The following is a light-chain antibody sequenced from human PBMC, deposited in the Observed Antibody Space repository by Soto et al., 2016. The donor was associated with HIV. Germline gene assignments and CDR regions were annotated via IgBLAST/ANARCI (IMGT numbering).Light chain of an antibody. CDR3: QQYNSYPWT. CDR1: QSINKW. Sequence: DIRMTQSPSTLSASLGDRVTITCRASQSINKWLAWYQQKPGKAPNLLIYKASTSQSGVPSTFSGSGSGREFTLIISSLQPDDFATYYCQQYNSYPWTFGQGTKVEIK. CDR2: KAS. V-gene: IGKV1-5*03. J-gene: IGKJ1*01.